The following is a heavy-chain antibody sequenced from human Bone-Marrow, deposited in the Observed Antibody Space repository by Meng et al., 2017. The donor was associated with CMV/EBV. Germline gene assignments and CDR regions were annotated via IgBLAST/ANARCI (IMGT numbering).Heavy chain of an antibody. V-gene: IGHV1-2*02. CDR1: GYTFTGYY. CDR3: ARDGLYSSSHFDY. J-gene: IGHJ4*02. D-gene: IGHD6-6*01. Sequence: VQLVQSGAEGRKPGASGKVSCKASGYTFTGYYMHWVRQAPGQGLEWMGWINPNSGGTNYAQKFQGRVTMTRDTSISTAYMELSRLRSDDTAVYYCARDGLYSSSHFDYWGQGTLVTVSS. CDR2: INPNSGGT.